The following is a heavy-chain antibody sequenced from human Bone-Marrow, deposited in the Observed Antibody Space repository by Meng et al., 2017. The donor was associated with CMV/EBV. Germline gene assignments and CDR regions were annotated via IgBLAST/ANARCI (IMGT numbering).Heavy chain of an antibody. CDR1: GFTFSSYS. D-gene: IGHD5-24*01. J-gene: IGHJ4*02. CDR3: ARDRANDY. V-gene: IGHV3-21*04. Sequence: ESLKISCAASGFTFSSYSMNWVRQAPGKGLEWVSSISSSSSYIYYADSVKGRFTISRDNSKTTLYLQMNSLRAEDTAVYYCARDRANDYWGQGTLVTVSS. CDR2: ISSSSSYI.